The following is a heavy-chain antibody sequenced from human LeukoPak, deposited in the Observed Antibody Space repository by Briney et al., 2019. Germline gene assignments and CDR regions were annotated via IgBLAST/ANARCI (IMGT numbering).Heavy chain of an antibody. CDR3: ARGGVMVRGVTSSGFDY. V-gene: IGHV3-53*01. Sequence: GGSLRLSCAASGVTVSSNYMSWVRQAPGKGLEWVSVIYSGGSTYYADSVKGRFTISRDNSKNTLYLQMNSLRAEDTAVYYCARGGVMVRGVTSSGFDYWGQGTLVTVSS. J-gene: IGHJ4*02. D-gene: IGHD3-10*01. CDR2: IYSGGST. CDR1: GVTVSSNY.